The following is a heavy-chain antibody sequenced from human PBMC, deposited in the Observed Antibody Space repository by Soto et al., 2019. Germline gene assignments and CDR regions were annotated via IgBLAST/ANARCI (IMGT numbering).Heavy chain of an antibody. CDR1: GYTFSSYG. CDR2: ISAYNGNT. Sequence: GASVKVSCKASGYTFSSYGMSWVRQAPGQGLEWMGWISAYNGNTNYAQKLQGRVTITRDTSASTAYMELSSLRSEDTAVYYCARGLGLYYFDYWGQGTLVTVSS. V-gene: IGHV1-18*01. D-gene: IGHD1-26*01. J-gene: IGHJ4*02. CDR3: ARGLGLYYFDY.